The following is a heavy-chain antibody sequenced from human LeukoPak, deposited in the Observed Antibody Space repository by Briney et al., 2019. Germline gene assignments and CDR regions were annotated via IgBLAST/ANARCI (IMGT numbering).Heavy chain of an antibody. Sequence: GESLKISCNGSGYSFTSYWIGWVRQMPGKGLEWMGIIYPGDSDTRYSPSFQGQVTISADKSISTAYLQWSSLKASDTAMYYCARLKQGELPRSYLDYWGQGTLVTLSS. J-gene: IGHJ4*02. CDR1: GYSFTSYW. CDR2: IYPGDSDT. V-gene: IGHV5-51*01. D-gene: IGHD1-26*01. CDR3: ARLKQGELPRSYLDY.